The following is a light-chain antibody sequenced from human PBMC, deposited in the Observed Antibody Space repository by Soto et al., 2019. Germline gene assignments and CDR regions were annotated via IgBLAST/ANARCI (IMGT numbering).Light chain of an antibody. CDR1: QSVNIY. CDR3: QQYGSSPLIP. V-gene: IGKV3-20*01. Sequence: MVLTQSPSTVSLSPGERVTLSCRAIQSVNIYLAWYQQKPGQAPRLLIPGASSRATGIPDRFSGSESGTDFTLPISRLDPEAFAVHHSQQYGSSPLIPFGQGTRLEIK. CDR2: GAS. J-gene: IGKJ5*01.